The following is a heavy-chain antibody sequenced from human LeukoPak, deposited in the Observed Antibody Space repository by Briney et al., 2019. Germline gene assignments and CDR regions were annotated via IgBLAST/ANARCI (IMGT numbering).Heavy chain of an antibody. CDR2: IYYSGST. CDR1: GGSISSYY. D-gene: IGHD5-24*01. V-gene: IGHV4-59*01. J-gene: IGHJ4*02. CDR3: AKDWDCYNFFDY. Sequence: SETLSLTCTVSGGSISSYYWSWVRQPPGKGLEWIGYIYYSGSTNYNPSLMSRGTISVDTSKNQSSLRLSSVTAADPAVYYCAKDWDCYNFFDYWGQGTLVTVSS.